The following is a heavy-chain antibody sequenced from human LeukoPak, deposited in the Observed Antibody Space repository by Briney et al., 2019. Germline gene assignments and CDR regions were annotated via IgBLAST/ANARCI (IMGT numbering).Heavy chain of an antibody. J-gene: IGHJ4*02. CDR2: IRYDGSNK. CDR1: GFTFSSYG. Sequence: GGSLRLSCAASGFTFSSYGMHWVRQAPGKGLEWVAFIRYDGSNKYYADSVKVRFTISRDNSKNTLYLQMNSLRAEDTAVYYCVSRRMTEYDILTGYYTNYYFDYWGQGTLVTVSS. CDR3: VSRRMTEYDILTGYYTNYYFDY. V-gene: IGHV3-30*02. D-gene: IGHD3-9*01.